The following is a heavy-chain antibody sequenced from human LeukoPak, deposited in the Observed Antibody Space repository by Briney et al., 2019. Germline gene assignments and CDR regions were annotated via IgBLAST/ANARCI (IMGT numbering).Heavy chain of an antibody. CDR3: ARPLGYGFSRWYFDL. Sequence: QPSETLSLTCAVYGGSFSGYYWSWIRQPPGKGLEWIGEINHSGSTNYNPSLKSRVTISVDTSKNQFSLKLSSVTAADTAVYYCARPLGYGFSRWYFDLWGRGTLVTVSS. D-gene: IGHD3-10*01. J-gene: IGHJ2*01. CDR2: INHSGST. V-gene: IGHV4-34*01. CDR1: GGSFSGYY.